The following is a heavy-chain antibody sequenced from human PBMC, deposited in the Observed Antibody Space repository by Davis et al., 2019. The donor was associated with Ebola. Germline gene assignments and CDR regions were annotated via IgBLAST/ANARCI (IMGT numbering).Heavy chain of an antibody. J-gene: IGHJ4*02. CDR3: ARGDGGSYGYLMDY. Sequence: GESLKISCAASGFTFSSYAMHWVRQAPGKGLEWVAVISYDGSNKYYADSVKGRFTISRDNSKNTLYLQMNSLRAEDTAVYYCARGDGGSYGYLMDYWGQGTLVTVSS. CDR2: ISYDGSNK. V-gene: IGHV3-30-3*01. CDR1: GFTFSSYA. D-gene: IGHD5-18*01.